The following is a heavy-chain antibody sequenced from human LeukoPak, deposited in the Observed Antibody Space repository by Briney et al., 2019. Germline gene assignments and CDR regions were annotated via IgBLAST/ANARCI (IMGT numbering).Heavy chain of an antibody. Sequence: SETLSLTCTVSGGSIRSSYYYWGWIRQPPGKGLEWIGEINHSGSTNYNPSLKSRVTISVDTSKNQFSLKLSSVTAADTAVYYCARAPFHRFDFWSGYYTGIYYYYGMDVWGQGTTVTVSS. CDR1: GGSIRSSYYY. CDR3: ARAPFHRFDFWSGYYTGIYYYYGMDV. V-gene: IGHV4-39*07. CDR2: INHSGST. D-gene: IGHD3-3*01. J-gene: IGHJ6*02.